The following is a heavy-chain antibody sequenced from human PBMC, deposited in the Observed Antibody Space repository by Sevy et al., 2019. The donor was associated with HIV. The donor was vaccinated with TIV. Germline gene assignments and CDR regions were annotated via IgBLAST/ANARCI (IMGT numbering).Heavy chain of an antibody. Sequence: ASVKVSCKASGGTFSSYAISWVRQAPGQGLEWMGGIIPIFGTANYAQKFQGRVTITADESTSTAYMELSSLRSEETAVYYCAGSFLSDIAVAGDYYYYGMDVWGQGTTVTVSS. CDR3: AGSFLSDIAVAGDYYYYGMDV. CDR2: IIPIFGTA. V-gene: IGHV1-69*13. CDR1: GGTFSSYA. J-gene: IGHJ6*02. D-gene: IGHD6-19*01.